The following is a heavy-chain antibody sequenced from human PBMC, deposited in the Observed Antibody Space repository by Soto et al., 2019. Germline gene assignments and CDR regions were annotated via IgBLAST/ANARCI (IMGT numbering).Heavy chain of an antibody. CDR1: GFTFSSYT. V-gene: IGHV3-23*01. D-gene: IGHD6-6*01. J-gene: IGHJ4*02. Sequence: PGGSLRLSCAASGFTFSSYTMSWVRQAPGRGLEWVSGIIGGDGETYYADSVRGRFTISRDNSKSTLYLQMNSLRDEDTAIYYCARSSSSSGPWGQGTLVTVSS. CDR2: IIGGDGET. CDR3: ARSSSSSGP.